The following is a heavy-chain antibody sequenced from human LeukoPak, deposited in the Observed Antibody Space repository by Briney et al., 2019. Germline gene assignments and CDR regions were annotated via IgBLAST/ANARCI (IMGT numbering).Heavy chain of an antibody. D-gene: IGHD6-19*01. Sequence: PGGSLRLSCAASGFTFSSYWMHWVREAPGKGLVWGSRINGEGITTSYADSVKGRLTISRDNAKNTLYLQMNSLRAEDTAVYYCARSGYSSGWYYFDYWGQGTLVTVSS. CDR2: INGEGITT. CDR1: GFTFSSYW. V-gene: IGHV3-74*01. CDR3: ARSGYSSGWYYFDY. J-gene: IGHJ4*02.